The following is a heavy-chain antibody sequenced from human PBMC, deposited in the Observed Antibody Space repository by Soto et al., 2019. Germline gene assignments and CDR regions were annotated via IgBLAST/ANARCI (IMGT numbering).Heavy chain of an antibody. D-gene: IGHD2-15*01. Sequence: AASVKVSCKASGYTFTSYDINWVRQATGQGLEWMGWMNPNSGNTGYAQKFQGRVTMTRNTSISTAYMELSSLRSEDTAVYYCARGYCSGGSCYEAHNWFDPWGKGTLVTVSS. CDR2: MNPNSGNT. CDR3: ARGYCSGGSCYEAHNWFDP. V-gene: IGHV1-8*02. CDR1: GYTFTSYD. J-gene: IGHJ5*02.